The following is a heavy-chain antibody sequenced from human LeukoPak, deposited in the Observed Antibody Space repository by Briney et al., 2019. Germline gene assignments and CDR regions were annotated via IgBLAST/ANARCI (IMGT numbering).Heavy chain of an antibody. J-gene: IGHJ4*02. CDR1: GYTFTSYY. D-gene: IGHD3-10*01. CDR2: INPSGGST. Sequence: ASVKVSCKASGYTFTSYYMHWVRQAPGQGLEWMGIINPSGGSTSYAQKFQGRVTMTRDTSTSTVYVELSSLRSEDTAVYYCAREEGNYYGSGSYYPPDYWGQGTLVTVSS. V-gene: IGHV1-46*01. CDR3: AREEGNYYGSGSYYPPDY.